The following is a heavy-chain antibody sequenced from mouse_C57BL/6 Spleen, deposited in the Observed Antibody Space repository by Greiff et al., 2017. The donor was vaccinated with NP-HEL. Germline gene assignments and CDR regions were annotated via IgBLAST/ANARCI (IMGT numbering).Heavy chain of an antibody. D-gene: IGHD2-1*01. CDR3: ARGNYGSYYAMDY. Sequence: EVQRVESGGGLVKPGGSLKLSCAASGFTFSSYAMSWVRQTPEKRLEWVATISDGGSYTYYPDNVKGRFTISRDNAKNNLYLQMSHLKSEDTAMYYCARGNYGSYYAMDYWGQGTSVTVSS. CDR2: ISDGGSYT. J-gene: IGHJ4*01. V-gene: IGHV5-4*01. CDR1: GFTFSSYA.